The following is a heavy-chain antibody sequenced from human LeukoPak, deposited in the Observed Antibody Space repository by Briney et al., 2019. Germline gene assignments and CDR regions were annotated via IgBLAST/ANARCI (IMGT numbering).Heavy chain of an antibody. CDR1: GFTFSDYC. CDR2: ISSGGSTI. Sequence: PGGSLRLSCAASGFTFSDYCMNWIRQAPGKGLEWISYISSGGSTIYYADSVKGRFTISRDDAKNSLYLQMNSLRAEDTAVYYCTRDRSSCCYVDYWGQGTLVTVSS. J-gene: IGHJ4*02. V-gene: IGHV3-11*01. D-gene: IGHD2-21*01. CDR3: TRDRSSCCYVDY.